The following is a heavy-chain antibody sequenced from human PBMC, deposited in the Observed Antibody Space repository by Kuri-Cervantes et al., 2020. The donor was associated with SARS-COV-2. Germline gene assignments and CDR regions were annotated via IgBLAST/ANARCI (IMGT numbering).Heavy chain of an antibody. CDR2: IYTSGST. D-gene: IGHD3-10*01. CDR1: GGSISSYY. CDR3: ARDGILWFGELFGDAFDI. J-gene: IGHJ3*02. V-gene: IGHV4-4*07. Sequence: SETLSLTCTVSGGSISSYYWSWIRQPARKGLEWIGRIYTSGSTNYNPSLKSRVTMSVDTSKNQFSLKLSSVTAADTAVYYCARDGILWFGELFGDAFDIWGQGTMVTVSS.